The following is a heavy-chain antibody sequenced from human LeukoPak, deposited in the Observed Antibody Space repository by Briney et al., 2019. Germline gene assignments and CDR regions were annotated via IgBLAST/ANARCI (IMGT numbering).Heavy chain of an antibody. D-gene: IGHD3-16*01. Sequence: PGGSLRLSCAASGFTFSHYSMNWVRQAPGKGLEWVSYITTGSTIIYYADSVKGRFTISRDNAKNSLYLQMNSLRDEDTAVYYCARDAFGTFDPWGQGTLVTVSS. V-gene: IGHV3-48*02. CDR2: ITTGSTII. J-gene: IGHJ5*02. CDR3: ARDAFGTFDP. CDR1: GFTFSHYS.